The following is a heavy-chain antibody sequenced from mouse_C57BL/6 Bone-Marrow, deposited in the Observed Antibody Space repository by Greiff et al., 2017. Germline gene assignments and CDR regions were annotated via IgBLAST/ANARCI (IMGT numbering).Heavy chain of an antibody. CDR2: IYPRSGNT. CDR1: GYTFTSYG. J-gene: IGHJ2*01. Sequence: QVQLQQSGAELARPGASVKLSCKASGYTFTSYGISWVKQRTGQGLEWIGEIYPRSGNTYYNEKFKGKATLTADKSSSTAYMELRSLTSEDSAVYFCAPLYYGNYVDYYFDYWGQGTTLTVSS. V-gene: IGHV1-81*01. CDR3: APLYYGNYVDYYFDY. D-gene: IGHD2-1*01.